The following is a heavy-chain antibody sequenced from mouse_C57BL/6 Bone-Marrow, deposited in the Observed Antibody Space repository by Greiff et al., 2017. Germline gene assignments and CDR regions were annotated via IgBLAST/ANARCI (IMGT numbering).Heavy chain of an antibody. V-gene: IGHV1-59*01. Sequence: QVQLQQPGAELVRPGTSVKLSCKASGYTFTSYWMHWVKQRPGQGLEWIGVIDPSDSYTNYNQKFKGKATLTVDTSSSTAYMQLSSLTSEDSAVYYGARVAGSSPYWYFDVWGTGTTVTVSS. J-gene: IGHJ1*03. CDR3: ARVAGSSPYWYFDV. D-gene: IGHD1-1*01. CDR2: IDPSDSYT. CDR1: GYTFTSYW.